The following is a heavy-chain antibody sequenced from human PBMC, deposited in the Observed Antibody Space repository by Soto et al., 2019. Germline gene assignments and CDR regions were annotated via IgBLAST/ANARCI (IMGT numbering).Heavy chain of an antibody. D-gene: IGHD6-19*01. J-gene: IGHJ4*02. CDR1: GFTFSSNW. Sequence: EVQLVESGGGLVQPGGSLRLSCAASGFTFSSNWMHWVRQGPGKGLVWVSRIDNDGSSRDYAYSVKGRFTISRDNAKNKLYLEMSSLRAEDTAVYYCATGSGWYSPDYWGQGTLVTVSS. V-gene: IGHV3-74*01. CDR3: ATGSGWYSPDY. CDR2: IDNDGSSR.